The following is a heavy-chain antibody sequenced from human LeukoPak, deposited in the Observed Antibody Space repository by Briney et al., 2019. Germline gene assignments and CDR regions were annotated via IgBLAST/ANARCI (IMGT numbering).Heavy chain of an antibody. J-gene: IGHJ4*02. CDR2: INPNSGGT. V-gene: IGHV1-2*02. CDR1: GYTVTGYY. Sequence: GASVKVSCKASGYTVTGYYMHWVRQAPGQGLEWMGWINPNSGGTNYAQRFQGRVTMTRDMSTSTVYMELSSLRSEATAVYYCARGYYDFWSGYYFDYWGQGTLVTVSS. D-gene: IGHD3-3*01. CDR3: ARGYYDFWSGYYFDY.